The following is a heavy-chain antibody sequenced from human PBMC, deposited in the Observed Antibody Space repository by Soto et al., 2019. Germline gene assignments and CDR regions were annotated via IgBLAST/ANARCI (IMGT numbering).Heavy chain of an antibody. Sequence: GASVKVSCKASGGTFSSYTISWVRPAPGQGLEWMGLINPSGGSTTYAQKFQGRVTMTRDTSTSTVYMDLSSLRSEDTAVYYCARSPYSSGYYYAIDYWGQGTQVTVSS. CDR1: GGTFSSYT. CDR2: INPSGGST. CDR3: ARSPYSSGYYYAIDY. D-gene: IGHD3-22*01. J-gene: IGHJ4*02. V-gene: IGHV1-46*01.